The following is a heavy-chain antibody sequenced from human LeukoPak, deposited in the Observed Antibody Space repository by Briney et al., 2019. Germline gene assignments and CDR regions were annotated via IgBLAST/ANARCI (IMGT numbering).Heavy chain of an antibody. Sequence: PGGSLRLSCAASGLTFSSYAMSWVRQAPGKGLEWVSSISSSSSYIYYADSVKGRFTISRDNAKSSLYLQMNSLRAEDTAVYYCARAEWDSSSFYWGQGTLVTVSS. V-gene: IGHV3-21*01. CDR2: ISSSSSYI. CDR3: ARAEWDSSSFY. CDR1: GLTFSSYA. J-gene: IGHJ4*02. D-gene: IGHD6-6*01.